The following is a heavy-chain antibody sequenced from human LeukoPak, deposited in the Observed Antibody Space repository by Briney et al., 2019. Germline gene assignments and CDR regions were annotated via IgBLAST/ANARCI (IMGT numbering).Heavy chain of an antibody. V-gene: IGHV4-61*08. D-gene: IGHD1-7*01. CDR2: ISYSGST. J-gene: IGHJ4*02. CDR3: ARGPNWYYNS. Sequence: SGTLSLTCAVSGGSVSSGGSYWSWIRQPPGKGLEWIGYISYSGSTDYNPSLNSRVTISVDTSKNQFSLKLTSVTAADTAVYYCARGPNWYYNSWGRGTLVTVS. CDR1: GGSVSSGGSY.